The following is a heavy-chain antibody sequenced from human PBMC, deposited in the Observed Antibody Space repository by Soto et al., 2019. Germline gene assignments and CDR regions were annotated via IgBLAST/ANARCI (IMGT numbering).Heavy chain of an antibody. V-gene: IGHV3-23*01. Sequence: EVQLLESGGGLVQPGVSLRLSCAASGFTFSDYAMSWVRHPPGKGLDWVSAIDGRSATPNYADSVKGRFTISRDNSKNTLFMHMSGLRAEDTAVYYCARDRRPSIYSGLAVWGQGTTVIVSS. CDR1: GFTFSDYA. J-gene: IGHJ6*02. CDR3: ARDRRPSIYSGLAV. D-gene: IGHD2-2*01. CDR2: IDGRSATP.